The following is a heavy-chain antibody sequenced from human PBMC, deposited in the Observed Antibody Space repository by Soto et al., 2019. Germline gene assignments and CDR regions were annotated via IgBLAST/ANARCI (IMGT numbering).Heavy chain of an antibody. V-gene: IGHV3-66*01. CDR3: ARDVVVGGGYFLDY. J-gene: IGHJ4*02. D-gene: IGHD1-26*01. Sequence: EVQLVESGGGLVQPGGSLRLSCAASGFTVSSNYMSWVRQAPGKGLEWVSVIYSGGSTYYADSVKGRFTISRDNSKNTMYLQMNSLRAEDAAVYYCARDVVVGGGYFLDYWCQGTLVTVSS. CDR2: IYSGGST. CDR1: GFTVSSNY.